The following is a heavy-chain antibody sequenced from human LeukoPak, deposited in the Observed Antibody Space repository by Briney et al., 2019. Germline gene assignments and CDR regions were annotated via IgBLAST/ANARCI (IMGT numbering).Heavy chain of an antibody. CDR2: ISSSSSYI. CDR1: GFTLSSYA. Sequence: PGGSLRLSCAASGFTLSSYAMHWVRQAPGKGLEWVSSISSSSSYIYYADSVKGRFTIFRDNAKNSLYLQMNSLRAEDTAVYYCARWGGRIALTPSLVDYWGQGTLVTVSS. V-gene: IGHV3-21*01. J-gene: IGHJ4*02. CDR3: ARWGGRIALTPSLVDY. D-gene: IGHD6-13*01.